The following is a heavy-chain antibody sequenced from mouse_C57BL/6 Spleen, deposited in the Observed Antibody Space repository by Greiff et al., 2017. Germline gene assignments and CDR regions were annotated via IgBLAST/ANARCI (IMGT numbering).Heavy chain of an antibody. D-gene: IGHD1-1*01. V-gene: IGHV1-15*01. Sequence: QVQLQQSGAELVRPGASVTLSCKASGYTFTDYEMHWVKQTPVHGLEWIGAIDPETGGTAYNQKFKGKAILTADKSSSTAYIERRSLTSGDSAVYYGTRGGLYGSSPIDYWGQGTTLTVSS. J-gene: IGHJ2*01. CDR3: TRGGLYGSSPIDY. CDR1: GYTFTDYE. CDR2: IDPETGGT.